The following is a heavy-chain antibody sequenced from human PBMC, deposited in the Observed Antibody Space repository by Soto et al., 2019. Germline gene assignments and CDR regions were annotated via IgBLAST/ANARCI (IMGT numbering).Heavy chain of an antibody. J-gene: IGHJ6*02. Sequence: QVQLVESGGGVVQPGRSLRLSCAASGFTFSSYAMHWVRQAPGKGLEWVAVISYDGSNKYYADSVKGRFTISRDNSKNTLYLQMNSRRAEDTAVYYCARDVQLWPDYYYYGMDVWGQGTTVTVSS. D-gene: IGHD5-18*01. CDR2: ISYDGSNK. CDR3: ARDVQLWPDYYYYGMDV. CDR1: GFTFSSYA. V-gene: IGHV3-30-3*01.